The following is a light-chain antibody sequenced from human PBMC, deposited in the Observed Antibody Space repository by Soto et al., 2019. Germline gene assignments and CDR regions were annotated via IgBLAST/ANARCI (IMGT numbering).Light chain of an antibody. V-gene: IGLV1-40*01. J-gene: IGLJ3*02. CDR1: SSNIGAGYD. CDR2: ANN. CDR3: QSYDSSLSGSV. Sequence: QSVLTQLPSVSGAPGQRVTISCTGSSSNIGAGYDVHWYQQLPGTAPKLLIYANNNRPSGVSDRFSGSKSGTSASLAITGLQADDEADYYCQSYDSSLSGSVFGGGTKLTVL.